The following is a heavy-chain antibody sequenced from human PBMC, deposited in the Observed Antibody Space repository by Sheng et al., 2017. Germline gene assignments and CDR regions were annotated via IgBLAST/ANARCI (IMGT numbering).Heavy chain of an antibody. Sequence: QVQLVQSGAEMKTPGASVKVSCKASGYTFTDLSIQWVRQAPGQGLEWVGRIHPXTGVTHYAQKFQGRVTMTRDTSISTAYMELTRLRSDDTAMYYCARRDYGDYWGQGTLVTVSS. D-gene: IGHD4-17*01. CDR1: GYTFTDLS. J-gene: IGHJ4*02. CDR2: IHPXTGVT. V-gene: IGHV1-2*06. CDR3: ARRDYGDY.